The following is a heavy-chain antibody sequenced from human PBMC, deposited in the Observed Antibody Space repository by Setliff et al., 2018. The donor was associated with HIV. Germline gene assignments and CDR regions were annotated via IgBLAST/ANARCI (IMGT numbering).Heavy chain of an antibody. V-gene: IGHV4-59*01. J-gene: IGHJ4*02. Sequence: SETLSLTCTVSGVSIIYSYWTWIRQPPGKGPEWIGYVHHSGSTAYNPSLNSRVTMSIDASKNQVSLKVTSVTAADTAVYYCAKQPGGHSFFDHWGQGILVTVSS. D-gene: IGHD1-1*01. CDR3: AKQPGGHSFFDH. CDR2: VHHSGST. CDR1: GVSIIYSY.